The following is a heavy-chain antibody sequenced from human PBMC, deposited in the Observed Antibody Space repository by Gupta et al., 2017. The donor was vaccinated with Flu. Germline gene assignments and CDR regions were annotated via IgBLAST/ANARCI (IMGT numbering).Heavy chain of an antibody. V-gene: IGHV2-70*04. D-gene: IGHD3-16*01. CDR1: GFSLTTGGVR. CDR3: ARRDSLTYWPFDI. J-gene: IGHJ4*02. Sequence: QVTLKESGPALVKPTETLTLTCTFSGFSLTTGGVRMSWLRQPPGKALEWLARIEWDDGKFYSAALRNRLTTSKETARSKGGLTLTKMDTADTGTYYSARRDSLTYWPFDIGGQGTMVVVYS. CDR2: IEWDDGK.